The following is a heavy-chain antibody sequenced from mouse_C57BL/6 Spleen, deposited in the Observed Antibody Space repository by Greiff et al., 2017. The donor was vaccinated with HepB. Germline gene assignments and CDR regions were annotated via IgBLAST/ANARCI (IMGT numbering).Heavy chain of an antibody. V-gene: IGHV1-9*01. Sequence: VQLQQSGAELMKPGASVKLSCKATGYTFTGYWIEWVKQRPGHGLEWIGEILTGSGSTNYKEKFKGKVTFTADTSSNTAYMQLSSLTTDDSTIYYCASNLLLPLYYFDYWGQGTTLTVSS. CDR1: GYTFTGYW. D-gene: IGHD1-1*01. CDR2: ILTGSGST. J-gene: IGHJ2*01. CDR3: ASNLLLPLYYFDY.